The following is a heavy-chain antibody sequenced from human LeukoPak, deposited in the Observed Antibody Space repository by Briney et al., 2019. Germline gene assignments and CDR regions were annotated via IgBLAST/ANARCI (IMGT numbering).Heavy chain of an antibody. Sequence: GGSLRLSCAASGFTVSDSYMNWVRQAPGKGLEWVSVLYSSGSTYYADSVKGRFTISRDNSKNTLYLQMNTLRAEDTAVYYRARWGYGSGTYPTYYFDFWGQGTLVTVSS. J-gene: IGHJ4*02. CDR2: LYSSGST. CDR1: GFTVSDSY. CDR3: ARWGYGSGTYPTYYFDF. D-gene: IGHD3-10*01. V-gene: IGHV3-53*01.